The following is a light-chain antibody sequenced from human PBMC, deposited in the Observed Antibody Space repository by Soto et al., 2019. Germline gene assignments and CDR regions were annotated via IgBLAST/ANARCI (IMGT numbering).Light chain of an antibody. J-gene: IGKJ1*01. Sequence: EIGMTQSASTLSVSPGERATLSCRASQSVSINLAWYQQKPGQAPRLLIYAASTRATGVSARFSGSGSGTDFTLTISRLEPEDFAVYYCQQYGSSPRGTFGQGTKVDIK. CDR2: AAS. V-gene: IGKV3-15*01. CDR1: QSVSIN. CDR3: QQYGSSPRGT.